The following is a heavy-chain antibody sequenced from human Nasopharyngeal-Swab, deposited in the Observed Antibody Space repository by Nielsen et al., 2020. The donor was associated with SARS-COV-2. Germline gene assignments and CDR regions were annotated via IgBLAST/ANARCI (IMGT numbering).Heavy chain of an antibody. D-gene: IGHD1-1*01. CDR1: CFIFSSYA. J-gene: IGHJ4*02. Sequence: GESPETSFAASCFIFSSYAIHWVRQASGQGLAWVGRIGDKDHNYATTYGASVQGRFTISRDDSKHTAFLQMDSLKTEDTALYYCTNDFYFDYWGQGTLVTVS. CDR3: TNDFYFDY. V-gene: IGHV3-73*01. CDR2: IGDKDHNYAT.